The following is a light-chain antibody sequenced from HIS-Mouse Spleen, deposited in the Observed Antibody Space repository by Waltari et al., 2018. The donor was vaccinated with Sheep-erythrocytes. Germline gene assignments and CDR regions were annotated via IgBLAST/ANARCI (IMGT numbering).Light chain of an antibody. Sequence: QSALTQPASVSGSPGQSITISCTGTSSDVGRYNLVSWYQQHPGKAPKLMIYEGSKRTSGVSNRFSGSKSGNTASLTIAGLQAEDEADYYCCSYAGSSTPWVFGGGTKLTVL. CDR1: SSDVGRYNL. J-gene: IGLJ3*02. V-gene: IGLV2-23*01. CDR2: EGS. CDR3: CSYAGSSTPWV.